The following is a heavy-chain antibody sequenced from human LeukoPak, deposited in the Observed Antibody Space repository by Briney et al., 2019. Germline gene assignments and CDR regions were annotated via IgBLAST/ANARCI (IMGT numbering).Heavy chain of an antibody. Sequence: SETLSLTCTVSGDSMSTGYYWGWIRQPPGQGLEWIGSIYHSGSTYYNPSLKSRVTISVDTSKNQFSLKLSSVTAADTAVYYCARRIAVAGYYFDYWGQGTLVTASS. CDR3: ARRIAVAGYYFDY. CDR2: IYHSGST. V-gene: IGHV4-38-2*02. J-gene: IGHJ4*02. D-gene: IGHD6-19*01. CDR1: GDSMSTGYY.